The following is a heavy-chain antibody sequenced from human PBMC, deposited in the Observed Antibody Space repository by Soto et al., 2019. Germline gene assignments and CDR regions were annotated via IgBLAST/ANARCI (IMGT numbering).Heavy chain of an antibody. V-gene: IGHV3-30*03. D-gene: IGHD2-15*01. Sequence: PGGSLRLSCAASGFTFSSYGMHWVRQAPGKGLEWVAVISYDGSNKYYADSVKGRFTISRDNSKNTLYLQMNSLRAEDTAVYYCSAGPDRYDYWGQGTLVTVSS. CDR3: SAGPDRYDY. CDR2: ISYDGSNK. CDR1: GFTFSSYG. J-gene: IGHJ4*02.